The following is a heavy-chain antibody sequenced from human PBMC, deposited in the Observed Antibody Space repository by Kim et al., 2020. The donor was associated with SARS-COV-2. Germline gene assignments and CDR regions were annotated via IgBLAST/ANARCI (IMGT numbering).Heavy chain of an antibody. J-gene: IGHJ6*02. CDR3: ARDSPPAFGDYYGMDV. D-gene: IGHD3-10*01. CDR2: IYSGGST. CDR1: GFTVSSNY. Sequence: GGSLRLSCAASGFTVSSNYMSWVRQAPGKGLEWVSVIYSGGSTYYADSVKGRFTISRDNSKNTLYLQMNSLRAEDTAVYYCARDSPPAFGDYYGMDVWGQGTTVTVSS. V-gene: IGHV3-53*01.